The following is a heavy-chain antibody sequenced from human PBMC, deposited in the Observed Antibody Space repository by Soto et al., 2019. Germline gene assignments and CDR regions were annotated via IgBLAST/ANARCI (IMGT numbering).Heavy chain of an antibody. Sequence: SVKVSCKASGGTFSSYAISWVRQAPGQGLEWMGGIIPIFGTANYAQKFQGRVTITADESKSTAYMELSSLRSEDTAVYYCARADYGGNSNYYYGMDVWGQGTTVTVSS. V-gene: IGHV1-69*13. D-gene: IGHD4-17*01. CDR2: IIPIFGTA. CDR3: ARADYGGNSNYYYGMDV. J-gene: IGHJ6*02. CDR1: GGTFSSYA.